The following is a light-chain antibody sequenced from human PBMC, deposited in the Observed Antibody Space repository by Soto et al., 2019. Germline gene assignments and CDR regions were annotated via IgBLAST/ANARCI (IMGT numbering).Light chain of an antibody. V-gene: IGKV3-20*01. Sequence: PGERATLSCRASQSVSSGSLAWYQQKPGQAPRLLISGASSRATGIPDRFSGSGSGTDFTLTISRLEPEDFALYYCQQYGTSPRTFGQGTKVEIK. J-gene: IGKJ1*01. CDR2: GAS. CDR1: QSVSSGS. CDR3: QQYGTSPRT.